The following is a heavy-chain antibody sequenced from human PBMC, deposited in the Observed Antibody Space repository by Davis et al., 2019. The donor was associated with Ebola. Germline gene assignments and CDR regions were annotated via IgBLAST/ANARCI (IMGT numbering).Heavy chain of an antibody. V-gene: IGHV3-64*01. J-gene: IGHJ3*02. Sequence: GGSLRLSCAASGFTFSSYAMHWVRQAPGKGLEYVSAISSNGGSTYYANSVKGRFTISRDNSKNTLYLQMGSLRAEDMAVYYCARGGGGSYLGAFDIWGQGTMVTVSS. CDR3: ARGGGGSYLGAFDI. CDR2: ISSNGGST. CDR1: GFTFSSYA. D-gene: IGHD1-26*01.